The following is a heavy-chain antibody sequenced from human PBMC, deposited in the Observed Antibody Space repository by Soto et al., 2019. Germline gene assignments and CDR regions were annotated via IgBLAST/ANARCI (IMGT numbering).Heavy chain of an antibody. D-gene: IGHD3-10*01. V-gene: IGHV3-11*01. CDR1: GFTFSDYY. CDR3: VRVGYAYGNDP. Sequence: GGSLRLSCAASGFTFSDYYMSWIRQAPGKGLEWISYISSSGATIYYADSVKGRFTTSRDNANNSLFLEMNSLRAEDTAVYYCVRVGYAYGNDPWGQGTLVTVSS. J-gene: IGHJ5*02. CDR2: ISSSGATI.